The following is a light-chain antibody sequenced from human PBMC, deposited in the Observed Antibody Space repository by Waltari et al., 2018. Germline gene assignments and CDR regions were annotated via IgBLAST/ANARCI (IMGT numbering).Light chain of an antibody. CDR2: GAS. CDR3: QQYSDWIA. Sequence: EIVITQSPASLSVSPGARATLSCTASQTVTNDLAWYQQKPGQAPKLLIFGASTRATGVPARFSGSGSGTEFTLTIGSMQSEDFAVYYCQQYSDWIAFGGGTKVDLK. V-gene: IGKV3-15*01. J-gene: IGKJ4*01. CDR1: QTVTND.